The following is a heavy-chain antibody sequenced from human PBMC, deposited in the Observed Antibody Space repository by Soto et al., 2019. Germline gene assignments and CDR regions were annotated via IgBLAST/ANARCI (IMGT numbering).Heavy chain of an antibody. CDR1: GFTFSSYG. CDR3: ARDSSGGYGMDV. J-gene: IGHJ6*02. D-gene: IGHD6-19*01. V-gene: IGHV3-33*01. Sequence: QVQLVESGGGVVQPGRSLRLSCAASGFTFSSYGMHWVRQAPGKGLEWVAVIWYDGSNKYYADSVKGRFTISRDNSKTTLYLQMNSLRAEDTAVYYCARDSSGGYGMDVWGQGTKVTVSS. CDR2: IWYDGSNK.